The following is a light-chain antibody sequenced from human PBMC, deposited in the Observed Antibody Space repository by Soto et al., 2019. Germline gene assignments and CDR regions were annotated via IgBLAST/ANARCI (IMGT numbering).Light chain of an antibody. J-gene: IGLJ2*01. Sequence: QTVGTQEPSFSVSPGGTVTLTCGLSSGSVSTSYYPSWYQQTPGQAPRTLIYSTNTRSSGVPDRFSGSILGNKAALTITGAQAEDESDYYCVLYMGRCAVVFGGGTQLTVL. CDR2: STN. CDR3: VLYMGRCAVV. V-gene: IGLV8-61*01. CDR1: SGSVSTSYY.